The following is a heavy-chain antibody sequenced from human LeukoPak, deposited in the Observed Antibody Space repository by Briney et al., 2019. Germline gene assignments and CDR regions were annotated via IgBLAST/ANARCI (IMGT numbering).Heavy chain of an antibody. V-gene: IGHV4-39*01. CDR2: IYKSGGT. CDR3: EAGAGTGTFDY. D-gene: IGHD6-19*01. Sequence: SETLSLTCTVSGGSISSSSYYWGWIRQPPGKGLEWIGSIYKSGGTFYNPSLKSRVTISADTSKNQFSLNLSSVTAADTAVYYCEAGAGTGTFDYWGQGTLVTVSS. CDR1: GGSISSSSYY. J-gene: IGHJ4*02.